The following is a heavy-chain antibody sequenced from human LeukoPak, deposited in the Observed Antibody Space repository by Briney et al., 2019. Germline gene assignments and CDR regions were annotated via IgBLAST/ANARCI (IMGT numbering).Heavy chain of an antibody. J-gene: IGHJ3*02. V-gene: IGHV4-59*08. CDR1: GGSISSYY. CDR3: ARHVIGLPHAFDI. CDR2: IYYSGST. D-gene: IGHD2-15*01. Sequence: PSETLSLACTVSGGSISSYYWSWIRQPPGKGLEWIGYIYYSGSTNYNPSLKSRVTISVDTSKNQFSLKLSSVTAADTAVYYCARHVIGLPHAFDIWGQGTMVTVSS.